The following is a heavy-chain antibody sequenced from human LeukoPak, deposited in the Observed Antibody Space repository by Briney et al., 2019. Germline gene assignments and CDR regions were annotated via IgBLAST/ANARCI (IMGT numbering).Heavy chain of an antibody. Sequence: GGSLRLSCAASGLTFSSYGMNWVRQAPGKGLEWVSYISSSSSDRYYADSVKGRFTISRDNAKNSLYLQMNSLRAEDTALYHCASGYCSSTSCYAFDIWGQGTMVTVSS. CDR1: GLTFSSYG. D-gene: IGHD2-2*01. J-gene: IGHJ3*02. V-gene: IGHV3-48*01. CDR3: ASGYCSSTSCYAFDI. CDR2: ISSSSSDR.